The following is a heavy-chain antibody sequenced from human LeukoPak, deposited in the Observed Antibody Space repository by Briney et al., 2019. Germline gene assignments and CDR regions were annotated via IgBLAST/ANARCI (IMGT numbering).Heavy chain of an antibody. CDR2: IIPILGIA. Sequence: ASVKVSCKASGGTFSSYAISWVRQAPGQGLEWMGRIIPILGIANYAQKFQGRVTITADKSTSTAYMELSSLRSEDTAVYYCARPVEMAAFDYWGQGTLVTVSS. J-gene: IGHJ4*02. V-gene: IGHV1-69*04. CDR1: GGTFSSYA. CDR3: ARPVEMAAFDY. D-gene: IGHD5-24*01.